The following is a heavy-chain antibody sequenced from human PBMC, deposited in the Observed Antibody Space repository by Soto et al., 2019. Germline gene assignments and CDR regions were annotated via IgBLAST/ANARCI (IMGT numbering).Heavy chain of an antibody. Sequence: SGPTLVNPTQTLTLTCTFSGFSLSTSGVGVGWIRQPPGKALEWLALIYWDDDKRYSPSLKSRLTITKDTSKNQVVLTMTNMDPVDTATYYCAHGYSYYDFWSGYYTFDYWGQGTLVTVSS. J-gene: IGHJ4*02. CDR1: GFSLSTSGVG. D-gene: IGHD3-3*01. CDR2: IYWDDDK. V-gene: IGHV2-5*02. CDR3: AHGYSYYDFWSGYYTFDY.